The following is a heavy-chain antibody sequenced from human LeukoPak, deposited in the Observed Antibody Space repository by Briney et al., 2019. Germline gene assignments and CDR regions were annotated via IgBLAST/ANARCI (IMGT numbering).Heavy chain of an antibody. J-gene: IGHJ4*02. CDR3: ARVFISASNKLFDY. Sequence: GGSLRLSCAASGFTFSSYWMHWVRQAPGKGLVWVSRINSDGSSTSYADSVQGRFTISRDHTKNTLYLQMNSLRAEDTAVYYCARVFISASNKLFDYWGQGTLVTVSS. CDR2: INSDGSST. D-gene: IGHD2/OR15-2a*01. CDR1: GFTFSSYW. V-gene: IGHV3-74*01.